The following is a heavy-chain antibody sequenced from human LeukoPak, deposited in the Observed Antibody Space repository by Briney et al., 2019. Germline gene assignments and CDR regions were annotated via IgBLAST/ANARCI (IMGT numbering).Heavy chain of an antibody. Sequence: GASVKVSCKASGYTFTVYYLHWVRQAPGQGLEWMGWINPNSGGSNYAQKFQGRVTMTRDTSISTAYMELSRLRSDDTAVYYCAREVDDSSGFGFDPWGQGTLVTVSS. CDR1: GYTFTVYY. CDR2: INPNSGGS. V-gene: IGHV1-2*02. CDR3: AREVDDSSGFGFDP. J-gene: IGHJ5*02. D-gene: IGHD3-22*01.